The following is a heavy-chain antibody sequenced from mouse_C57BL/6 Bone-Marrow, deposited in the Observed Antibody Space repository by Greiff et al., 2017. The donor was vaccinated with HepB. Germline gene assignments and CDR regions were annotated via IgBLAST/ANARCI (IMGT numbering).Heavy chain of an antibody. Sequence: VQLQQSGAELVKPGASVKISCKASGYAFSSYWMNWVKQRPGKGLEWIGQIYPGDGDTTYNGKFKGKATLTADKSSSTAYMQLSSLTSEDSAVYFCARSYDGYYAWFAYWGQGTLVTVSA. D-gene: IGHD2-3*01. CDR2: IYPGDGDT. J-gene: IGHJ3*01. CDR3: ARSYDGYYAWFAY. V-gene: IGHV1-80*01. CDR1: GYAFSSYW.